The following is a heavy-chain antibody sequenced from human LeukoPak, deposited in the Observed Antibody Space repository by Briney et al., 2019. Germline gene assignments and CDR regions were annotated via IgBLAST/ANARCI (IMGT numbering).Heavy chain of an antibody. CDR2: IYRSGST. CDR3: ARGGRGYYDFLDY. D-gene: IGHD3-22*01. J-gene: IGHJ4*02. CDR1: AYSISSGYY. V-gene: IGHV4-38-2*02. Sequence: SETLSLTCTVSAYSISSGYYWGWIRQPPGKGLEWIGTIYRSGSTYYNPSLKSRVTMSIDMSKNQFSLHLTSVTAADTAVYYCARGGRGYYDFLDYWGQGTLVTVSS.